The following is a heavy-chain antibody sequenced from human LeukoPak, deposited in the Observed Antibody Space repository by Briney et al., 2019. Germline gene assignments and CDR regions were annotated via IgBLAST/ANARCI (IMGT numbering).Heavy chain of an antibody. CDR2: INPNSGGT. D-gene: IGHD2-2*01. CDR3: SRVVPSAVALWNWFDP. Sequence: ASVTVSYKASGYTFNDYYMHWVRQAPGQGLEWMGWINPNSGGTNYAQKFQGRVTITRDTSISTAYMELSRLRSDDTAVYYCSRVVPSAVALWNWFDPWGQGTLVTVSS. V-gene: IGHV1-2*02. CDR1: GYTFNDYY. J-gene: IGHJ5*02.